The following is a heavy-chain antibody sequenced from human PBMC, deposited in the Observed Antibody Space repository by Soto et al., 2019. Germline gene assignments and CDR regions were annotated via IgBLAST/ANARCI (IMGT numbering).Heavy chain of an antibody. CDR3: ARRDSGGFFRFFDS. V-gene: IGHV1-69*06. CDR2: TGSGTGPG. D-gene: IGHD2-15*01. CDR1: GVSLSTNP. Sequence: ASVKVSCQASGVSLSTNPISWVRQAPGQGLEWMGGTGSGTGPGNNAQKFQGRLTVTADKSTSTVYMELTNLSSEDTAVYYCARRDSGGFFRFFDSWGQGTLVTVSS. J-gene: IGHJ4*02.